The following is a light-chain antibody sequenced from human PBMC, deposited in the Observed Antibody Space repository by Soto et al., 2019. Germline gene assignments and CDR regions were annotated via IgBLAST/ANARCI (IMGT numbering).Light chain of an antibody. CDR1: SSNVAINP. J-gene: IGLJ1*01. Sequence: QSVLTQPPSVSGTPGQRVTISCSGSSSNVAINPVNWYQHLPGAAPRLLIYETERRSSGVPDRFSASKSGTSASLAISGLTSEDEADYYCEAWDETLDGLYVFGTGTKVTVL. CDR2: ETE. V-gene: IGLV1-44*01. CDR3: EAWDETLDGLYV.